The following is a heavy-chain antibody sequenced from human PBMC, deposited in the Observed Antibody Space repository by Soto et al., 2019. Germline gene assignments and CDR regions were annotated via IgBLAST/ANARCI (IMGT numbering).Heavy chain of an antibody. V-gene: IGHV1-69*08. CDR3: AKSLVFVDHAYMDV. Sequence: QVQLVQSGAEVKKPGSSVKVSCEASGGTFTSYIFTSVRQAPRQGLEWMGRSIPIQGTADYALKVQHRVTMTADKSTTTASMDVTRLRTDDTAVYYCAKSLVFVDHAYMDVWGKGTTVTVSS. D-gene: IGHD2-21*01. CDR2: SIPIQGTA. CDR1: GGTFTSYI. J-gene: IGHJ6*03.